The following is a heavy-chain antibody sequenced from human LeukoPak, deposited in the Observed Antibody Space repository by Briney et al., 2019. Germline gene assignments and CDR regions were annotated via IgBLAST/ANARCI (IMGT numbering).Heavy chain of an antibody. D-gene: IGHD5-12*01. V-gene: IGHV1-69*04. Sequence: ASVKVSCKASGGTFSSYAISWVRQAPGQGLEWMGRIIPILGIANYAQKFQGRVTITADKSTSTAYMELSSLRSEDTAVYYCAREVYSGYDSFGYWGQGTLVTVSS. CDR2: IIPILGIA. CDR3: AREVYSGYDSFGY. CDR1: GGTFSSYA. J-gene: IGHJ4*02.